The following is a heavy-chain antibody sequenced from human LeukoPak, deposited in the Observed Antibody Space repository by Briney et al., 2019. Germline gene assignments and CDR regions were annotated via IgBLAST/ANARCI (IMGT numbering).Heavy chain of an antibody. CDR1: GGSFSGYY. CDR3: ARGLYSGSSLPYDY. V-gene: IGHV4-34*01. Sequence: SETLSLTCAVYGGSFSGYYWSWIRQPPGKGLEWIGEINHSGSTNYNPSFKSRVTISVDTSKNQFSLKLSSVTAADTAVYYCARGLYSGSSLPYDYWGQGTLVTVSS. CDR2: INHSGST. D-gene: IGHD1-26*01. J-gene: IGHJ4*02.